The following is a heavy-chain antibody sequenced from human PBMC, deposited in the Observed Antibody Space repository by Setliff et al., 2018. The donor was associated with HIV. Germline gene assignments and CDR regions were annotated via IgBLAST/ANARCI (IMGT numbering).Heavy chain of an antibody. D-gene: IGHD3-3*01. CDR2: ISADGERT. Sequence: GGSLRLSCAASGFTFSSYAMIWVRRAPGKGLVWVSTISADGERTYYPDSVKGRFTISRDNSNNALHLQMHSLTAEDTAVYYCAKGRVFGAANYFEYWGQGTPVTVSS. J-gene: IGHJ4*02. CDR3: AKGRVFGAANYFEY. CDR1: GFTFSSYA. V-gene: IGHV3-23*01.